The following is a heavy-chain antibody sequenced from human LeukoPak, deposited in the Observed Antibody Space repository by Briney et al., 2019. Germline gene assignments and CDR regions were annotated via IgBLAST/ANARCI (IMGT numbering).Heavy chain of an antibody. CDR2: IFYSGTT. D-gene: IGHD2-21*01. CDR3: ARVWGYPDYYFDY. J-gene: IGHJ4*02. V-gene: IGHV4-59*12. Sequence: SETLSLTCTVSGVSISGYYWSWIRQPPGKGLEWSGDIFYSGTTNYNPSLKSRVIISVDTSKNQFSLKLSSVTAADTAVYYCARVWGYPDYYFDYWGQGTLVTVSS. CDR1: GVSISGYY.